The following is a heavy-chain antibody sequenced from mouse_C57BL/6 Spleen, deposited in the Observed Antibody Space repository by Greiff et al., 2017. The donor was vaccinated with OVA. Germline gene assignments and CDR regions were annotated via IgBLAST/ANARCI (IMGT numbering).Heavy chain of an antibody. J-gene: IGHJ2*01. Sequence: LVESGAELVRPGASVKLSCKASGYTFTDYYINWVKQRPGQGLEWIARIYPGSGNTYYNEKFKGKATLTAEKSSSTAYMQLSSLTSEDSAVYFCATANWDVRNFDYWGQGTTLTVSS. CDR3: ATANWDVRNFDY. D-gene: IGHD4-1*01. V-gene: IGHV1-76*01. CDR2: IYPGSGNT. CDR1: GYTFTDYY.